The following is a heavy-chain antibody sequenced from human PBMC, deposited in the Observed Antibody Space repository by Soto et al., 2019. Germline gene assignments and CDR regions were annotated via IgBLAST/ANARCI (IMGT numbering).Heavy chain of an antibody. CDR3: ARVTDYYESSGYFDY. CDR1: GFTFSSYW. V-gene: IGHV3-7*01. Sequence: EVQLVESGGGLVQPGGSLRLSCAASGFTFSSYWMSWVRQAPGKGLEWVANIKQDGSEKYDVDSVKGRFTISRDNAKNSLNLKMNSLRAEDTAVYYCARVTDYYESSGYFDYWGQGTLVTVSS. D-gene: IGHD3-22*01. CDR2: IKQDGSEK. J-gene: IGHJ4*02.